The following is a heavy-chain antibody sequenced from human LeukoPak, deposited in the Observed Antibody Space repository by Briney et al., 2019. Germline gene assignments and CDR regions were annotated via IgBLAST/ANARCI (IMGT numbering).Heavy chain of an antibody. CDR1: GGTFSSYT. D-gene: IGHD4-11*01. Sequence: SVKVSCKXSGGTFSSYTISWVRQAPGQGLEWMGRIIPILGIANYAQKFQGRVTITADKSTSTAYMELSSLRSEDTAVYYCARSHLRALTRQMDVWGKGTTVTVSS. J-gene: IGHJ6*04. CDR2: IIPILGIA. CDR3: ARSHLRALTRQMDV. V-gene: IGHV1-69*02.